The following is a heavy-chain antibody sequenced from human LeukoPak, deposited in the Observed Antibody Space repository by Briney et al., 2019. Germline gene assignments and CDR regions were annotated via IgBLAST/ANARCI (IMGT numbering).Heavy chain of an antibody. Sequence: GGSLRLSCAASGFTLTSYGIHWVRQAPGKGLEWVTFIQYDGSYKNYADSVKGRSTISRDNSKNTLYLQMNSLRPEDTAVYYCAKDGGFYSFGYWGQGTLVTVSS. CDR3: AKDGGFYSFGY. D-gene: IGHD3-16*01. J-gene: IGHJ4*02. CDR1: GFTLTSYG. CDR2: IQYDGSYK. V-gene: IGHV3-30*02.